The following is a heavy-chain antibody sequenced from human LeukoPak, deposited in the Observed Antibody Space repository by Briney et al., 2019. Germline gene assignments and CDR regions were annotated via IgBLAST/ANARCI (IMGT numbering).Heavy chain of an antibody. CDR3: ARGLWLGESDVFDI. D-gene: IGHD3-10*01. CDR1: GYTFNSYD. Sequence: ASVKVSCKASGYTFNSYDINWVRQATGQGLEWMGWMNPNSGNTYYAQKFQGRVIMTRNTSISTAYMELSSLRSEDTAVYYCARGLWLGESDVFDIWGQGTMVTVSS. CDR2: MNPNSGNT. V-gene: IGHV1-8*01. J-gene: IGHJ3*02.